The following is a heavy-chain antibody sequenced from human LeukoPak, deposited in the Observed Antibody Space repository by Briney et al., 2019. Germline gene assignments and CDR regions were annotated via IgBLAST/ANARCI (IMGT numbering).Heavy chain of an antibody. CDR2: INHSGST. Sequence: SETLSLTCAVYGGSFSGYYWSWIRQPPGKGLEWIGEINHSGSTNYNPSLKSRVTISVDTSKNQFSLKLSSVTAADTAVYYCASLITIFGVVTHFDYWGQGTLVTVSS. D-gene: IGHD3-3*01. V-gene: IGHV4-34*01. J-gene: IGHJ4*02. CDR1: GGSFSGYY. CDR3: ASLITIFGVVTHFDY.